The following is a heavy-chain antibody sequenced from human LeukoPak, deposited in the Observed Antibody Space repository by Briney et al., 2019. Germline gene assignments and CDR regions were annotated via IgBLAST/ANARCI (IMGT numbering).Heavy chain of an antibody. CDR1: GFTFSTYSLN. CDR2: IYYSGST. J-gene: IGHJ4*02. D-gene: IGHD6-19*01. CDR3: ARRPGIAVAEYYFDY. Sequence: GSLRLSCAASGFTFSTYSLNWVRQAPGKGLEWIGSIYYSGSTYYNPSLKSRVTISVDTSKNQFSLKLSSVTAADTAVYYCARRPGIAVAEYYFDYWGQGTLVTVSS. V-gene: IGHV4-39*01.